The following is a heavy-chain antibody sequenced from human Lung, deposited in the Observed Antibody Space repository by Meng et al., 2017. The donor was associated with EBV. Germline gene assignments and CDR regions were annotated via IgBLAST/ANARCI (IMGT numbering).Heavy chain of an antibody. J-gene: IGHJ5*02. CDR2: IYYSGST. CDR1: GGSISSYY. CDR3: ASLVAATRWFDP. D-gene: IGHD2-15*01. V-gene: IGHV4-59*01. Sequence: SGPGLVKPLETPPLTCTGSGGSISSYYWSWIRQPPGKGLEWIGYIYYSGSTNYNPSLKSRVTISVDTSKNQFSLNLSSVTAADTAVYYCASLVAATRWFDPWGQGTLVTVSS.